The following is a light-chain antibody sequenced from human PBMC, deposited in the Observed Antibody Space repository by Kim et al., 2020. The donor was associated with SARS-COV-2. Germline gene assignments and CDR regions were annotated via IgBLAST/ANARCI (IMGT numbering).Light chain of an antibody. Sequence: GQSITISCTENRSCVGSYDHVSWYQQHPAKTPKLMIYEVSNRPSGVSSRFSGSKSGNTASLTISGLQAEDEADYYCSSHTASSTYVFGTGTKVTVL. V-gene: IGLV2-14*03. J-gene: IGLJ1*01. CDR1: RSCVGSYDH. CDR2: EVS. CDR3: SSHTASSTYV.